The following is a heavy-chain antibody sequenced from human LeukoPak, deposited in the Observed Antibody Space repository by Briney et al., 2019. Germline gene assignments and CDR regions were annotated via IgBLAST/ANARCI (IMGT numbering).Heavy chain of an antibody. CDR2: IYYIGRT. CDR3: ARDRGGTPFDP. CDR1: GGSTSSSDYF. V-gene: IGHV4-39*07. J-gene: IGHJ5*02. Sequence: SSETLSLTCTVSGGSTSSSDYFWGWIRQPPGKRLEWIGNIYYIGRTYYNPSLKSRVTMSVDTSKNQFSLKLSSVTAADTAVYYCARDRGGTPFDPWGQGTLVTVSS. D-gene: IGHD2-15*01.